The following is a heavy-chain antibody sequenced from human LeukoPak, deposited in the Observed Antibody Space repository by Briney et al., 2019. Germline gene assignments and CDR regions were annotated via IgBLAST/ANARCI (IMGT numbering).Heavy chain of an antibody. CDR1: GFTFSGYW. D-gene: IGHD2-15*01. J-gene: IGHJ4*02. CDR2: INSDGSST. CDR3: ANSWRVAYYFDY. Sequence: PGGSLRLSCAASGFTFSGYWMHWVRQAPGKVLVWVSRINSDGSSTSYADSVKGRFTISRDNAKNTLYLQMNSLRAEDTAVYYCANSWRVAYYFDYWGQGTLVTVSS. V-gene: IGHV3-74*01.